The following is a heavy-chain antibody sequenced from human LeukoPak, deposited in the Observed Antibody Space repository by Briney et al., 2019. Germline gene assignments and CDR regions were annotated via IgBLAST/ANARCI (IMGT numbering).Heavy chain of an antibody. J-gene: IGHJ3*02. D-gene: IGHD6-25*01. CDR3: ASWYSSGYDAFDI. V-gene: IGHV1-8*01. CDR2: MSPNSGNT. CDR1: GYTSTSYD. Sequence: ASVKVSCKASGYTSTSYDINWVRQATGQGLEWMGWMSPNSGNTGYAQKFQGRVTMTRNTSISTAYMELSSLRSEDTAVYYCASWYSSGYDAFDIWGQGTMVTVSS.